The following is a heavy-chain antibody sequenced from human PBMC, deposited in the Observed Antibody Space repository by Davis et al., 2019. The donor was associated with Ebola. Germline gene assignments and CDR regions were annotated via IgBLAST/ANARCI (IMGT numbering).Heavy chain of an antibody. CDR2: MKQDGSEK. Sequence: PGGSLRLSCAASGFTFSSYWMSWVRQAPGNGLERVANMKQDGSEKYYVDSVKGRFTISRDNAKNSLYLQMNSLRAEDTAVYYCARELMGFGVVISDGMDVWGQGTTVTVSS. J-gene: IGHJ6*02. CDR1: GFTFSSYW. D-gene: IGHD3-3*01. V-gene: IGHV3-7*03. CDR3: ARELMGFGVVISDGMDV.